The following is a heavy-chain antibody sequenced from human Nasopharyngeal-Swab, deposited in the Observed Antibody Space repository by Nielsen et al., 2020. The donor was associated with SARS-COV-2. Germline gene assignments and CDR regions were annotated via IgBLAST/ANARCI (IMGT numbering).Heavy chain of an antibody. CDR2: IIIIFGTA. Sequence: SVTVSCKASGGTFSSYAISWVRQAPAQGLEWMGGIIIIFGTANYAQKFQGRVTITADDSTSTAYMELSSLRSEDTAVYYCARPAIAEPYYYFYGMDVWGQGTTVTVS. V-gene: IGHV1-69*13. D-gene: IGHD2-21*01. J-gene: IGHJ6*02. CDR3: ARPAIAEPYYYFYGMDV. CDR1: GGTFSSYA.